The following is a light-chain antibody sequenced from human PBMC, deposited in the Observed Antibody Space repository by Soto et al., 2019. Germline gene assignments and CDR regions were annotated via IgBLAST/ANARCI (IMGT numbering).Light chain of an antibody. V-gene: IGKV1-12*01. J-gene: IGKJ3*01. CDR1: QAVNNW. CDR3: QQANTLPFT. Sequence: DIQMTQSPSSVSASVGDRVTITCRASQAVNNWLAWYQQRLGRAPKLLIYAASSLQSGVPSRFSGSGSRTDFTLTISSLQPEDFATYYCQQANTLPFTFGPGTKVDLK. CDR2: AAS.